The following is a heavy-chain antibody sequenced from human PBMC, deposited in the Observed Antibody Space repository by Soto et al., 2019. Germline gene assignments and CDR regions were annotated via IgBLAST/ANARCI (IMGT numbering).Heavy chain of an antibody. CDR1: GFTFSNYW. J-gene: IGHJ2*01. V-gene: IGHV3-7*01. Sequence: EVQLVKSGGGLVQPGGSLRLSCAASGFTFSNYWMSWVRQAPGKGLEWVANIKEDGSEKYYVDSVTGRFTISRDNAKSLLFLHMNSLRAEDTAVYYCERERYFDLWGRGTLVTVSS. CDR3: ERERYFDL. CDR2: IKEDGSEK.